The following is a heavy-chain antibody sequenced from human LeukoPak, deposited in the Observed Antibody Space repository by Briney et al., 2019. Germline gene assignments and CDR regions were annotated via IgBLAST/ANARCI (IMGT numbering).Heavy chain of an antibody. Sequence: GGSLRLSCAASGFTFSDYYMSWIRQAPGKGLEWLSYIPTSGSAIYYADSVKGRFTISRDNAENSLYLQMNSLRAEDTAMYFCAREGRCSRTSCYATYYYMDVWGRGTTVTVSS. CDR2: IPTSGSAI. D-gene: IGHD2-2*01. V-gene: IGHV3-11*04. CDR1: GFTFSDYY. CDR3: AREGRCSRTSCYATYYYMDV. J-gene: IGHJ6*03.